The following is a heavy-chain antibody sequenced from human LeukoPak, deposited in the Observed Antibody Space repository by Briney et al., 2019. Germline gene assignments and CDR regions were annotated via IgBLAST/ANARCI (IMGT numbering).Heavy chain of an antibody. CDR3: ARGDERGLNPTVTTRG. V-gene: IGHV1-2*02. CDR1: GYTFTGYY. D-gene: IGHD4-17*01. J-gene: IGHJ4*02. Sequence: GASVKVSCKASGYTFTGYYMHWVRQAPGQGLEWMGWINPNSGGTNYAQKFQGRVTMTRDTSISTAYMELSRLRSDDTAVYYCARGDERGLNPTVTTRGWGQGTLVTVSS. CDR2: INPNSGGT.